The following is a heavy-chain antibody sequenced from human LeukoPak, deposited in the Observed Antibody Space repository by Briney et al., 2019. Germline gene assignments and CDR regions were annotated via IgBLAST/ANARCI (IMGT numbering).Heavy chain of an antibody. CDR3: ARDLSYGSGSPCFDY. V-gene: IGHV4-39*07. D-gene: IGHD3-10*01. CDR2: IYYSGST. CDR1: GGSISSSSYY. J-gene: IGHJ4*02. Sequence: KPSETLSLTCTVSGGSISSSSYYWGCIRQPPGKGLECIGSIYYSGSTYYNPSLKSRVTISVDTSKHQFSLKLSSVTAADTAVYYCARDLSYGSGSPCFDYWDQGTLVTVSS.